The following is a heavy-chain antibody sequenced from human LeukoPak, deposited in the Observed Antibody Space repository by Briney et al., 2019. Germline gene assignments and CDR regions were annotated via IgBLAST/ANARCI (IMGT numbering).Heavy chain of an antibody. V-gene: IGHV1-2*02. CDR1: GYTFTGYY. CDR2: INPNSGGT. J-gene: IGHJ3*02. CDR3: AREGAGSRAFDI. D-gene: IGHD1-26*01. Sequence: GASVRVSCKASGYTFTGYYMHWVRQPPGQGLEWMGWINPNSGGTNYAQKFQGRVTMTRDTSISTAYMELSRLRSDDTAVYYCAREGAGSRAFDIWGQGTMVTVSS.